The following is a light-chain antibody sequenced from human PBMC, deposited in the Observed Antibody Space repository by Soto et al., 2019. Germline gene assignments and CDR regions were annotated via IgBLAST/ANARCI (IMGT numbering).Light chain of an antibody. V-gene: IGLV2-14*03. CDR1: SSDVGGYNY. Sequence: QSVLTQPASVSGSPGQSITISCTGTSSDVGGYNYVSWYQHRPGKAPKLMTYDVSDRPPGVSNRFSGSKSGNTASLTISGLQAEDEADYYCSSYTSSSTDVIFGGGTKLTVL. J-gene: IGLJ2*01. CDR2: DVS. CDR3: SSYTSSSTDVI.